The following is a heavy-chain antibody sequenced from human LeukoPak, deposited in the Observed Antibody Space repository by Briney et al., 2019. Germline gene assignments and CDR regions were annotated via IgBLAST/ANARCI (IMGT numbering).Heavy chain of an antibody. CDR3: AKDLKANWNDGPFDY. Sequence: GGSLRLSCAASGFTFSTYAMHWVRQAPGKGLEWVAIISYDGTNKHYADSVKGRFTISRDNSKNTLYLQMNSLRAEDTAVYYCAKDLKANWNDGPFDYWGQGTLVTVSS. V-gene: IGHV3-30*04. CDR2: ISYDGTNK. CDR1: GFTFSTYA. D-gene: IGHD1-1*01. J-gene: IGHJ4*02.